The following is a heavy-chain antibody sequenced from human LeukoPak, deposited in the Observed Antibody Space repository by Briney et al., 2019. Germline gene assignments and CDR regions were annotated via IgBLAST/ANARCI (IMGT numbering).Heavy chain of an antibody. J-gene: IGHJ4*02. CDR2: ISYSRTT. D-gene: IGHD3-16*02. V-gene: IGHV4-59*01. Sequence: SETLSLTCSVSGGSISGYYWNWIRQPPGKGLECIGYISYSRTTHYNPSLKSRVTISVDTSKNQFSLKVTSVTAAEKAVYYCARDNYDYVWGSYRHLDYWGQGNLVTVSS. CDR3: ARDNYDYVWGSYRHLDY. CDR1: GGSISGYY.